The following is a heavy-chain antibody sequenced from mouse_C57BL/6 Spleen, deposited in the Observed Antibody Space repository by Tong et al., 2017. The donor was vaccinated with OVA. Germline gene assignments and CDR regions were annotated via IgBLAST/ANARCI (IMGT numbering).Heavy chain of an antibody. V-gene: IGHV5-17*03. J-gene: IGHJ1*03. Sequence: EVQLQESGGGLVKPGGSLKLSCAASGFTFSDYGMHWVRQAPEKGLEWVAYISSGGSYTYYPDSVKGRFTISRDNAKNNLYLQMSHLKSEDTAMYYCVRQSGSYWYFDVWGTGTTVTVSS. CDR3: VRQSGSYWYFDV. CDR1: GFTFSDYG. D-gene: IGHD1-3*01. CDR2: ISSGGSYT.